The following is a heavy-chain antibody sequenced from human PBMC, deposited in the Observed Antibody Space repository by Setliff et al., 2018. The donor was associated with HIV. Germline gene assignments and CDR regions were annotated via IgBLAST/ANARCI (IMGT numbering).Heavy chain of an antibody. Sequence: SETLSLTCVVSGGSISSTNWWSWVRQPPGMGLEWIGEIYHSGNTNYNPSLKSRVTMSVDKSKNQVSLKLNSVTAADTAVYYCARVRNYHGSGWGKNAPDVWGQGTTVTVSS. D-gene: IGHD3-10*01. CDR2: IYHSGNT. CDR3: ARVRNYHGSGWGKNAPDV. J-gene: IGHJ6*02. CDR1: GGSISSTNW. V-gene: IGHV4-4*02.